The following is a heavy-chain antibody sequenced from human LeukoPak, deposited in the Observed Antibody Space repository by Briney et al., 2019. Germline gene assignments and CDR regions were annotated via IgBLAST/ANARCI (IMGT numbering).Heavy chain of an antibody. V-gene: IGHV3-23*01. CDR1: GFTFSSYA. D-gene: IGHD5-24*01. J-gene: IGHJ4*02. Sequence: PGGSLRLSGAASGFTFSSYAMSWVRQAPGKGLEWVSAISGSGGSTYYADSVKGRFTISRDNSKNTLYLQMNSLRAEDTAVYYCAKDREMATITAFDYWGQGTLVTVSS. CDR2: ISGSGGST. CDR3: AKDREMATITAFDY.